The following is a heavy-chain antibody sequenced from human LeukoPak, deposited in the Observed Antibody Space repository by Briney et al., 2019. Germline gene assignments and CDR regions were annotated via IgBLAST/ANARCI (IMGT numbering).Heavy chain of an antibody. V-gene: IGHV1-18*01. Sequence: ASVKVSCKASGYTFTNHGFSWVRQAPGQGLEWMGWISTYNGDTNYAQNLQGRVTMTTDTSTSTAYMEMRSLRSDDTAVYYCARVCSSTSCYNVYWGQGTLVTVSS. CDR2: ISTYNGDT. CDR3: ARVCSSTSCYNVY. D-gene: IGHD2-2*02. CDR1: GYTFTNHG. J-gene: IGHJ4*02.